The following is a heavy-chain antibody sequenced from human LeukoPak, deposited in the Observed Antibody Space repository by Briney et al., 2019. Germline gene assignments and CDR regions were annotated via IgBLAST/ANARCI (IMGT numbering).Heavy chain of an antibody. CDR2: ISYDGSNK. CDR1: GFTFSSYG. D-gene: IGHD2-15*01. J-gene: IGHJ4*02. CDR3: AKGKDTAHFDY. V-gene: IGHV3-30*18. Sequence: PGGSLRLSCAASGFTFSSYGMHWVRQAPGKGLEWVAVISYDGSNKYYADSVKGRFTISRDNSKNTLYLQMNSLRAEDTAVYYCAKGKDTAHFDYWGQRTLVTVSS.